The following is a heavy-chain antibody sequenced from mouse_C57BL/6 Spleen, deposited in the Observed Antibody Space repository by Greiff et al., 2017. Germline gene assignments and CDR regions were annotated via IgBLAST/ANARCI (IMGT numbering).Heavy chain of an antibody. CDR3: ARQIYDGYYEFAY. CDR1: GYAFSSYW. CDR2: IYPGDGDT. J-gene: IGHJ3*01. D-gene: IGHD2-3*01. Sequence: QVQLQQSGAELVKPGASVKISCKASGYAFSSYWMNWVKQRPGKGLEWIGQIYPGDGDTNYNGKFKGKATLTADKSSSTAYMQLSNLTSEDSAVYFCARQIYDGYYEFAYWGQGTLVTVSA. V-gene: IGHV1-80*01.